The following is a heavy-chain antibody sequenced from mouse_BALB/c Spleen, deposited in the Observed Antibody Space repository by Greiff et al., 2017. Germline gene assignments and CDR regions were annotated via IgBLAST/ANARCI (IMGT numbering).Heavy chain of an antibody. J-gene: IGHJ3*01. CDR3: AREAYYDYPWFAY. D-gene: IGHD2-4*01. V-gene: IGHV1-87*01. CDR1: GYTFTSYW. CDR2: IYPGDGDT. Sequence: VQLQQSGAELARPGASVKLSCKASGYTFTSYWMQWVKQRPGQGLEWIGAIYPGDGDTRYTQKFKGKATLTADKSSSTAYMQLSSLASEDSAVYYCAREAYYDYPWFAYWGQGTLVTVSA.